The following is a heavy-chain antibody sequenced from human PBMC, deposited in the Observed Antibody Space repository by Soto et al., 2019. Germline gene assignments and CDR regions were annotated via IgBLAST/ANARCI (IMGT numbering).Heavy chain of an antibody. V-gene: IGHV3-23*01. J-gene: IGHJ6*02. CDR3: AKVGGWGRVAAARGMDV. CDR1: GFTFSSYA. Sequence: GGSLRLSCAASGFTFSSYAMSWVRQAPGKGLKWVSAISGSGGSTYYADSVKGRFTISRDNSKNTLYLQMNSLRAEDTAVYYCAKVGGWGRVAAARGMDVWGQGTTVSVSS. CDR2: ISGSGGST. D-gene: IGHD6-13*01.